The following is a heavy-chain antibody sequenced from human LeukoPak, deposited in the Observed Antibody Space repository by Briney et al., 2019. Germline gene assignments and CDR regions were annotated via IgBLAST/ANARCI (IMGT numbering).Heavy chain of an antibody. V-gene: IGHV1-2*02. D-gene: IGHD3-3*01. CDR3: ARDLDGLRFLKWLLPQDY. CDR1: GYTLTGYY. Sequence: ASVKVSCKASGYTLTGYYMHWVRQAPGQGLEWMGWINPNSGGTNYAQKFQGRVTMTRDTSISTAYMELSRLRSDDTAVYYCARDLDGLRFLKWLLPQDYWGQGTLVTVSS. J-gene: IGHJ4*02. CDR2: INPNSGGT.